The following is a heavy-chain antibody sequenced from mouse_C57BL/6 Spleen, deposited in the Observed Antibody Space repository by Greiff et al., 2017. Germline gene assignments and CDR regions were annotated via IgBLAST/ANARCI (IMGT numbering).Heavy chain of an antibody. D-gene: IGHD1-1*01. J-gene: IGHJ4*01. CDR2: FYPGSGSI. CDR1: GYTFTEYT. V-gene: IGHV1-62-2*01. CDR3: ARHGIYYYGSSPYYYAMYY. Sequence: QVQLQQSGAELVKPGASVKLSCKASGYTFTEYTIHWVKQRSGQGLEWIGWFYPGSGSIKYNEKFKDKATLTADKSSSTVYMELSSLTSDDSAVYYCARHGIYYYGSSPYYYAMYYWGHGTSVTVSS.